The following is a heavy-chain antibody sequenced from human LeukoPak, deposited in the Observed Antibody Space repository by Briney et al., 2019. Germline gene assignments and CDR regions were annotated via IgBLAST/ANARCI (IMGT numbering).Heavy chain of an antibody. J-gene: IGHJ3*02. CDR3: AREVGFGGSYFI. Sequence: GGSLRPSCAASGFTFSDYYMSWIRQAPGKGLEWVSYISSSGRTVYYADSVKGRFTISRDNAKNSLYLQMNSLRAEDTAVYYCAREVGFGGSYFIWGQGTMVTVSS. CDR2: ISSSGRTV. V-gene: IGHV3-11*01. D-gene: IGHD1-26*01. CDR1: GFTFSDYY.